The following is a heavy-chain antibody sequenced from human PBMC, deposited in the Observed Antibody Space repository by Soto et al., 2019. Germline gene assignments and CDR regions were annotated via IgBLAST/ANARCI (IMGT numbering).Heavy chain of an antibody. V-gene: IGHV1-24*01. CDR1: GYTLTELS. Sequence: ASVKVSCKVSGYTLTELSMHWVRQAPGKGLEWMGGFDPEDGETIYAQKFQGRVTMTEDTSTDTAYMELSSLRSEDTAVYYCARNFPPIAAAGTNSYYGMDVWGQGTTVTLSS. CDR3: ARNFPPIAAAGTNSYYGMDV. CDR2: FDPEDGET. J-gene: IGHJ6*02. D-gene: IGHD6-13*01.